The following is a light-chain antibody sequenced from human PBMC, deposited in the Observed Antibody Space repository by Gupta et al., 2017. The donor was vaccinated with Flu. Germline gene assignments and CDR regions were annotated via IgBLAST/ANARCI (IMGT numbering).Light chain of an antibody. V-gene: IGKV3-20*01. CDR1: QSVSSSY. CDR3: QQYGSSPKT. J-gene: IGKJ1*01. CDR2: GAS. Sequence: ERASLSGRARQSVSSSYLAWYQQKPGQAPRLLIYGASSRATGIPDRFSGSGSGTDFTLTISRLEPEDFAVYYCQQYGSSPKTFGQGTKVEIK.